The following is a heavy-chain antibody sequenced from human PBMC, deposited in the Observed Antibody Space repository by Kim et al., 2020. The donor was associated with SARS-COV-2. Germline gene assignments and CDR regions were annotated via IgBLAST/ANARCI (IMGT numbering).Heavy chain of an antibody. Sequence: ASVKVSCKVSGYTLTELSMHWVRQAPGKGLEWMGGFDPEDGETIYAQKFQGRVTMTVDTSTDTAYMELSSLRSEDTAVYYCATSSGYYLGWFDPWGQGTLVTVSS. CDR1: GYTLTELS. V-gene: IGHV1-24*01. J-gene: IGHJ5*02. CDR3: ATSSGYYLGWFDP. D-gene: IGHD3-22*01. CDR2: FDPEDGET.